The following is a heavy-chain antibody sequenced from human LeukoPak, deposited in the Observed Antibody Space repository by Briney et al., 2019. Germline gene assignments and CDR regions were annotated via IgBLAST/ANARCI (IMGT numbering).Heavy chain of an antibody. CDR1: GYTFSDYY. V-gene: IGHV1-2*02. J-gene: IGHJ4*02. CDR3: ARTPTIVGATSFDS. Sequence: ASVKVSCKTSGYTFSDYYRHWIRQAPGQGLEWVGWINPNSGDTDYAQKFQGRVTVTRDTSISTANMELSRLRSDDTAVYYCARTPTIVGATSFDSWGQGTLVTVSS. D-gene: IGHD1-26*01. CDR2: INPNSGDT.